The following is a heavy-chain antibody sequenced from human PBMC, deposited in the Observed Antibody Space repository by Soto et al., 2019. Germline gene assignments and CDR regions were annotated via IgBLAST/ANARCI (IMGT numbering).Heavy chain of an antibody. J-gene: IGHJ6*02. V-gene: IGHV1-18*01. CDR3: ARDWFCTSYYYYYGMHV. D-gene: IGHD3-10*01. CDR1: GYTFTSYG. CDR2: ISAYNGNT. Sequence: ASVKVSCKACGYTFTSYGISWVRQAPGQGLEWMGWISAYNGNTNYAQKLQGRVTMTTDTSTSTAYMELRSLRSDDTAVYYCARDWFCTSYYYYYGMHVWGQAPTVTVSS.